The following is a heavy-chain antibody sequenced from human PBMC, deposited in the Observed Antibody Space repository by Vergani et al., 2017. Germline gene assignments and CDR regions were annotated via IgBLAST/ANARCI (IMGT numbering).Heavy chain of an antibody. CDR3: ARDSRGVGFDP. CDR2: INHSGST. J-gene: IGHJ5*02. V-gene: IGHV4-34*01. Sequence: QVQLQQWGAGLLKPSETLSLTCAVYGGSFSGYYWSWIRQPPGKGLEWIGEINHSGSTNYNPSLKSRVTISVDTSKNQFSLKLSSVTAADTAVYYCARDSRGVGFDPWGQGTLVTVSS. CDR1: GGSFSGYY.